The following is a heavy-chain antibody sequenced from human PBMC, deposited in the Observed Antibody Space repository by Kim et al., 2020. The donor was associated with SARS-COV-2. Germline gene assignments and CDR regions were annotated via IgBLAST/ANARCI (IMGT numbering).Heavy chain of an antibody. V-gene: IGHV1-2*02. CDR3: ARVAQLVGGYWFDP. CDR1: GYTLTGYY. D-gene: IGHD6-13*01. J-gene: IGHJ5*02. Sequence: ASVKVSCKASGYTLTGYYMHWVRQAPGQGLEWMGWINPNSGGTNYAQKFQGRVTMTRDTSISTAYMELSRLRSDDTAVYYCARVAQLVGGYWFDPWGQGTLVTVSS. CDR2: INPNSGGT.